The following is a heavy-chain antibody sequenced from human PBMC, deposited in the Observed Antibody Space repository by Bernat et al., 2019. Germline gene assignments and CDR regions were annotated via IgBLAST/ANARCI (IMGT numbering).Heavy chain of an antibody. D-gene: IGHD2-15*01. CDR2: IRYDGRNT. Sequence: QVPLVESGGGVVQPGMSLRLSCAASGFSFRNYGMHWVRRAPGKGLELVAFIRYDGRNTYYADFVKGRFTISRDNSKNTLYLQMNSLRAEDTALYYSANGGYCNGGSCYFSACDSWGQETMVTVSS. V-gene: IGHV3-30*02. J-gene: IGHJ3*02. CDR1: GFSFRNYG. CDR3: ANGGYCNGGSCYFSACDS.